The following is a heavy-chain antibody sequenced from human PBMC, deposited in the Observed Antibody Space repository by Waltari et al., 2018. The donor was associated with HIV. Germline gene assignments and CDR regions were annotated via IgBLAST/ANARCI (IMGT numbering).Heavy chain of an antibody. CDR3: ARDMATFTGAYYFDT. V-gene: IGHV3-21*01. Sequence: EVQLMESGGRLVKPGGSLRLSCAASGFSFGSHSMSWVRQAPGKGLELVASISSGSSFITDSGSVKGRFTISRGNAENSLYLQMNSLRAEDTAVYYCARDMATFTGAYYFDTWGQGTLVTVSS. CDR1: GFSFGSHS. J-gene: IGHJ4*02. D-gene: IGHD5-12*01. CDR2: ISSGSSFI.